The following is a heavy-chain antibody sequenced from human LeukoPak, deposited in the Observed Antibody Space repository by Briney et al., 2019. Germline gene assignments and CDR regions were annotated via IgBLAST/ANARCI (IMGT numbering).Heavy chain of an antibody. D-gene: IGHD1-14*01. Sequence: SLKISCAASGFTFSDHYMDWVRQAPGNGLEWVGRIRDKANSYTTAYAASVKGRFTISRDDSKNSMYLQMNSLKTEGTVVYYCTRPNPHFDYWGQGTLVTVSS. CDR3: TRPNPHFDY. CDR2: IRDKANSYTT. V-gene: IGHV3-72*01. J-gene: IGHJ4*02. CDR1: GFTFSDHY.